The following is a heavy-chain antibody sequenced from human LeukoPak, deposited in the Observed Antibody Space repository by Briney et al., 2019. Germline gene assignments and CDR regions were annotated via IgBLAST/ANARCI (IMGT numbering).Heavy chain of an antibody. CDR2: INHSGST. J-gene: IGHJ6*02. V-gene: IGHV4-34*01. CDR1: GGSFSGYY. D-gene: IGHD3-10*01. Sequence: PSETLSLTCAVYGGSFSGYYWNWIRHPPGKGLERIGEINHSGSTNYNPSLKSRVTISVDTSKNQFSLKLSSVTAADTAVYYCARSGSGSHTYYYYGMDVWGQGTTVTVSS. CDR3: ARSGSGSHTYYYYGMDV.